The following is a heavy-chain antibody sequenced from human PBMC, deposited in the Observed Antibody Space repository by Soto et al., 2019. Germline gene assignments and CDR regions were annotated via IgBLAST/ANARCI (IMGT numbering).Heavy chain of an antibody. CDR3: VKERGEQHLSRDY. CDR1: GFAFSSYA. V-gene: IGHV3-64D*08. D-gene: IGHD6-13*01. Sequence: PGGSLRLSCSASGFAFSSYAMHWVRQAPGKGLEYVSAISSNGGSTYYADSVKGRFTISRDNSKNTLYLQMSSLRAEDTAVYYCVKERGEQHLSRDYWGQGTLVTVSS. J-gene: IGHJ4*02. CDR2: ISSNGGST.